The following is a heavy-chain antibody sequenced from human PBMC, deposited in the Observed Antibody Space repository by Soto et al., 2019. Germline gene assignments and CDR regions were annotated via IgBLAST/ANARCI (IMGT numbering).Heavy chain of an antibody. CDR1: GGSISSYY. D-gene: IGHD3-22*01. V-gene: IGHV4-59*01. J-gene: IGHJ6*02. CDR3: ARDKGALGFYYDSSGLRPDYYYYGMDV. CDR2: IYYSGST. Sequence: PSETLSLTCTVSGGSISSYYWSWIRQPPGEGLEWIGYIYYSGSTNYNPSLKSRVTISVDTSKNQFSLKLSSVTAADTAVYYCARDKGALGFYYDSSGLRPDYYYYGMDVWGQGTTVTVSS.